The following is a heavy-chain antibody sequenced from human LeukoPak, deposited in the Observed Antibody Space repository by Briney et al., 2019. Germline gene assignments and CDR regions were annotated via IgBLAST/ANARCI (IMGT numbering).Heavy chain of an antibody. CDR2: IYPGDSDT. Sequence: GESLKISCKGSGYSFTSYWIGWVRQMPGKGLGWMGIIYPGDSDTRYSPSFQGQVTISADKSISTAYLQWSSLKASDTAIYYCARGQAYYYDSSGYPDYWGQGTLVTVSS. CDR1: GYSFTSYW. CDR3: ARGQAYYYDSSGYPDY. J-gene: IGHJ4*02. V-gene: IGHV5-51*01. D-gene: IGHD3-22*01.